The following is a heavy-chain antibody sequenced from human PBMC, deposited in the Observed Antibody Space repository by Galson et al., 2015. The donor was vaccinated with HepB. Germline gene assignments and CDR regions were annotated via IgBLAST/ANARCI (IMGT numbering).Heavy chain of an antibody. CDR2: IIPILGIA. J-gene: IGHJ6*03. V-gene: IGHV1-69*10. D-gene: IGHD1-1*01. CDR3: ARNWNDVPYYYYMDV. Sequence: SVKVSCKASGGTFSSYAISWVRQAPGQGLEWMGGIIPILGIANYAQKFQGRVTITADKSTSTAYMELSSLRSEDTAVYYCARNWNDVPYYYYMDVWGKGTTVTVSS. CDR1: GGTFSSYA.